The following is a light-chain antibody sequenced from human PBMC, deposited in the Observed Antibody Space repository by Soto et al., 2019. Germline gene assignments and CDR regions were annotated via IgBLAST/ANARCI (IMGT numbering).Light chain of an antibody. Sequence: DIQMTQSPSYVSASVGDRVTITCRASQGIYSWLAWFQQKPGKAPKLLIYAASSWQSGVPSRFSGSGSGTDFSLTIHSLTPEDSGTYYCQQVNSFPPTFGQGTKVQIK. CDR1: QGIYSW. J-gene: IGKJ1*01. CDR2: AAS. CDR3: QQVNSFPPT. V-gene: IGKV1-12*01.